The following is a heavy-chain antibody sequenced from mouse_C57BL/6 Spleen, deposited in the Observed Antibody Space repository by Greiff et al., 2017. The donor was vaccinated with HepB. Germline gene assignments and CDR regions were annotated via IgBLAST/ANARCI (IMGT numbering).Heavy chain of an antibody. J-gene: IGHJ4*01. D-gene: IGHD2-3*01. V-gene: IGHV5-9-1*02. CDR1: GFTFSSYA. Sequence: DVKLVESGEGLVKPGGSLKLSCAASGFTFSSYAMSWVRQTPEKRLEWVAYISSGGDYIYYADTVKGRFTISRDNARNTLYLQMSSLKSEDTAMYYCTRDGRWLLREYYYAMDYWGQGTSVTVSS. CDR3: TRDGRWLLREYYYAMDY. CDR2: ISSGGDYI.